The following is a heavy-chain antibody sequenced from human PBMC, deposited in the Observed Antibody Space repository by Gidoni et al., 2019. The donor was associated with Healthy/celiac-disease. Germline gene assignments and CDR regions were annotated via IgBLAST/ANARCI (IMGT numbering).Heavy chain of an antibody. Sequence: QVQLVESGGGVVQPGRSLRLSCAASGCTFSSYAMHWVRQAPGKGLEWVAVISYDGSNKYYADSVKGRFTISRDNSKNTLYLQMNSLRAEDTAVYYCARDRGRFLEWDAFDIWGQGTMVTVSS. CDR2: ISYDGSNK. CDR3: ARDRGRFLEWDAFDI. J-gene: IGHJ3*02. V-gene: IGHV3-30*04. D-gene: IGHD3-3*01. CDR1: GCTFSSYA.